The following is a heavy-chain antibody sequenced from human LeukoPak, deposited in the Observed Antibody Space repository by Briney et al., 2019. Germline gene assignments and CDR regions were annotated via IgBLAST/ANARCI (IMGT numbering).Heavy chain of an antibody. V-gene: IGHV4-39*07. Sequence: SETLSLTCTVSGGSISTTGYYWGWIRQPPGKGLEWNGNIYYSGTTYYNPSLKSRVTISLDTSKNQFSLKLNSVTAADTAVYYCARGRPEWELLDWGQGTLVTVSS. D-gene: IGHD1-26*01. CDR1: GGSISTTGYY. J-gene: IGHJ4*02. CDR3: ARGRPEWELLD. CDR2: IYYSGTT.